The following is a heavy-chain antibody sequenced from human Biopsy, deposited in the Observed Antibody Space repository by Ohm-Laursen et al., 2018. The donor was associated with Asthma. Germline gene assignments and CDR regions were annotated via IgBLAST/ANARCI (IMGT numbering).Heavy chain of an antibody. CDR3: ARGLDYSGRSGFDY. CDR1: GFTFSSYG. CDR2: MSYDGSIK. D-gene: IGHD3-10*01. Sequence: SLRLSCSASGFTFSSYGMDWVRQAPGMGLEWVALMSYDGSIKDYADSVKGRFTISRDNSMNTLYLHMNSLRVEDTAVYYCARGLDYSGRSGFDYWGQGTLVTVSS. J-gene: IGHJ4*02. V-gene: IGHV3-33*05.